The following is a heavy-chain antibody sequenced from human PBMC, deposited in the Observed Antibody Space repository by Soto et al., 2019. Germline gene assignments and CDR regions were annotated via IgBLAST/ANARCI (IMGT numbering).Heavy chain of an antibody. CDR3: ARITGNGQYYYYGMDV. Sequence: PGGSLRLSCAASGFTFSCYIMNWVRQAPGKGLEWVSYISSSSSTIYYADSVKGRFTISRDNAKNSLYLQMNSLRDEDTAVYYCARITGNGQYYYYGMDVWGQGTTVTVSS. J-gene: IGHJ6*02. CDR1: GFTFSCYI. D-gene: IGHD1-20*01. V-gene: IGHV3-48*02. CDR2: ISSSSSTI.